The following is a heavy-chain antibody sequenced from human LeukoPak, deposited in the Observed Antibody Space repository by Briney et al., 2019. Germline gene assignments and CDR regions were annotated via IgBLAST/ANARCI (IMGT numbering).Heavy chain of an antibody. CDR2: ITRSSGYI. V-gene: IGHV3-21*04. CDR1: GFTFSSYS. Sequence: GGSLRLSCAASGFTFSSYSLTWVRQAPGKGLEWVSSITRSSGYIYYADSVKGRFTISRDNSKNTLYLQMNSLRAEDTALYYCAKPYSTSVQRYFDSWGQGTLVTVSS. CDR3: AKPYSTSVQRYFDS. D-gene: IGHD2-2*01. J-gene: IGHJ4*02.